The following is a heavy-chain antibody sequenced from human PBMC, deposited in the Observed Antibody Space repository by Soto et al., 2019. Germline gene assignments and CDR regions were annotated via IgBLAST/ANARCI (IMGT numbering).Heavy chain of an antibody. CDR1: GFNFRNYE. V-gene: IGHV3-48*03. Sequence: ESGGGLIKPGGSLRLSCAASGFNFRNYEMNWVRQAPGKGLEWVAYISSTGVTTYYAESVEGRFTISRDNAKSSLFLHLSSLRVEDTAVYYCARERWFSPLHYYYLLDVWGQGTTVTVSS. CDR2: ISSTGVTT. J-gene: IGHJ6*02. D-gene: IGHD2-15*01. CDR3: ARERWFSPLHYYYLLDV.